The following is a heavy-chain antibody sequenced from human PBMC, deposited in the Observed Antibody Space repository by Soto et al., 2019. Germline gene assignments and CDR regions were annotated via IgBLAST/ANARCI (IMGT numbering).Heavy chain of an antibody. D-gene: IGHD3-3*01. CDR3: AKESDFWSGYDY. V-gene: IGHV3-23*01. CDR1: GFTFSGSA. CDR2: ISGSGGST. Sequence: GGSLRLSCAASGFTFSGSAMHWVRQAPGKGLEWVSAISGSGGSTYYADSVKGRFTISRDNSKNTLYLQMNSLRAEDTAVYYCAKESDFWSGYDYWGQGTLVTVSS. J-gene: IGHJ4*02.